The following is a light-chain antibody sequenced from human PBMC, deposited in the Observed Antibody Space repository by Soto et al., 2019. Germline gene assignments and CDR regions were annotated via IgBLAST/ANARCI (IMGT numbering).Light chain of an antibody. Sequence: EIVLTQSPATLSLSPGERATLSCRASQSVSSYLAWYQQKPGQAPRLLIYDASNRATGIPARFSGSGSGTDFTLTISSLEPEDFAIYYCQQRNNWPIITFGPGTKVDMK. J-gene: IGKJ3*01. CDR1: QSVSSY. CDR2: DAS. CDR3: QQRNNWPIIT. V-gene: IGKV3-11*01.